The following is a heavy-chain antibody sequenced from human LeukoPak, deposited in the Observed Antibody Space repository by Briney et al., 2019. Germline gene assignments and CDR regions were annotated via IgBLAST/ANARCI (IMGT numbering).Heavy chain of an antibody. J-gene: IGHJ4*02. CDR1: GGSFSGYY. D-gene: IGHD5-18*01. CDR2: INHSGST. Sequence: PSETLSLTCAVYGGSFSGYYWSCIRQPPGKGLEWIGQINHSGSTNYNPSLKSRVTISVDTSKNQFSLKLSSVTAADTAVYFCARVYTYGSALFDYWGQGTLVTVSS. V-gene: IGHV4-34*01. CDR3: ARVYTYGSALFDY.